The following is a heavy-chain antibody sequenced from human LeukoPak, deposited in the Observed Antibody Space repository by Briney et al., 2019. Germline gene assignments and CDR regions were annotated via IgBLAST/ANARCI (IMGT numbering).Heavy chain of an antibody. V-gene: IGHV4-59*01. CDR3: ARGGGSDAFDI. CDR2: IYYSGST. Sequence: PSETLSLTCTVSGGSISSYYWSWIRQPPGKGLEWIGYIYYSGSTNYNPSLKSRVTISVDTSKNQFSLKLSSVTAADTAVYFCARGGGSDAFDIWGQGTMVTVSS. D-gene: IGHD3-16*01. J-gene: IGHJ3*02. CDR1: GGSISSYY.